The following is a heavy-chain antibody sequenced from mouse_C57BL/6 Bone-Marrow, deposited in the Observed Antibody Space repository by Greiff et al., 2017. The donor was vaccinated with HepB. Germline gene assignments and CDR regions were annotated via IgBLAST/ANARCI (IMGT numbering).Heavy chain of an antibody. CDR1: GYAFTNYL. J-gene: IGHJ2*01. D-gene: IGHD1-3*01. Sequence: VQLQQSGPELVRPGTSVKVSCKASGYAFTNYLIEWVKQRPGQGLEWIGVINPGSGGTNYNEKFKGKATLTADKSSSTAYMQLSSLTSEDSAVYFCARDTGELSFDYWGQGTTLTVSS. CDR3: ARDTGELSFDY. V-gene: IGHV1-54*01. CDR2: INPGSGGT.